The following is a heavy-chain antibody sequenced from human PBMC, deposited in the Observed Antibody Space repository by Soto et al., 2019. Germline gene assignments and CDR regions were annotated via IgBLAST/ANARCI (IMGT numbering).Heavy chain of an antibody. V-gene: IGHV3-33*03. Sequence: QVQLVESGGGVVQPGRSLRLSCAASGFTFSTYAMHWVRQAPGKGLEWVAVIWYDGSNKYYADSVKGRFTISRDNSKNTVDLEMNSLRVEDTAVYHCARKGFGKPGTGKRGWIDPRGQGTLVIVSS. CDR3: ARKGFGKPGTGKRGWIDP. J-gene: IGHJ5*02. CDR2: IWYDGSNK. CDR1: GFTFSTYA. D-gene: IGHD1-1*01.